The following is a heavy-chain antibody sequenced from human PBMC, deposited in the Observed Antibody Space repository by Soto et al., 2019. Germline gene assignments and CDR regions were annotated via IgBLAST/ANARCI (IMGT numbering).Heavy chain of an antibody. CDR3: SRDLADYYDSSGYSYFDY. V-gene: IGHV3-48*02. J-gene: IGHJ4*02. D-gene: IGHD3-22*01. Sequence: GGSLRLSCAASGFTFSSYSMNWVRHAPGKGLEWVSYISSSSSTIYYADSVKGRFTISRDNAKNSLYLQMNSLRDEDTAVYYYSRDLADYYDSSGYSYFDYWGPGTLLTFSS. CDR2: ISSSSSTI. CDR1: GFTFSSYS.